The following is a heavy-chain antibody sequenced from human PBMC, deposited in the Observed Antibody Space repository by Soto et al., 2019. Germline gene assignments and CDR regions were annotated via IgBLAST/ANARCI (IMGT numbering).Heavy chain of an antibody. D-gene: IGHD3-10*01. CDR1: GGSISSSSYY. CDR2: IYYSGST. Sequence: TSETLSLTCTVSGGSISSSSYYWGWIRQPPGKGLEWIGSIYYSGSTYYNPSLKSRVTISVDTSKNQVSLNLSSVTAADTAMYYCAIVRKFGESGYWFDPWGQRTLVTVSS. V-gene: IGHV4-39*07. CDR3: AIVRKFGESGYWFDP. J-gene: IGHJ5*02.